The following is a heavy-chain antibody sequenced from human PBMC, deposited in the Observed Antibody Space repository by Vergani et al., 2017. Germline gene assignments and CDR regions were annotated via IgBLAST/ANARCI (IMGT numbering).Heavy chain of an antibody. Sequence: QVTLRESGPALVKPTQTLTLTCTFSGFSLRTSGMCVSWIPQPPGKALEWLALIDWDDDKYYSTSLKTSLTISKDTSKNQVVLTMTNMDPVDTATYYCARGSRYYGSGSYDYWGQGTLVTVSS. CDR3: ARGSRYYGSGSYDY. CDR2: IDWDDDK. CDR1: GFSLRTSGMC. V-gene: IGHV2-70*01. J-gene: IGHJ4*02. D-gene: IGHD3-10*01.